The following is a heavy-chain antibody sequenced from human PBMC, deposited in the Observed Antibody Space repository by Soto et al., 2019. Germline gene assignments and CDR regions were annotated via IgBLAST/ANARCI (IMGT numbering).Heavy chain of an antibody. V-gene: IGHV4-59*12. CDR3: ARDKITGLFDY. J-gene: IGHJ4*02. D-gene: IGHD2-8*02. CDR1: GGSFSSYY. CDR2: IYHSGST. Sequence: SETLSLTCTVSGGSFSSYYWSWIRQPPGKGLEWIGYIYHSGSTYYNPSLKSRVTISVDTSKNQFSLKLTSVTAADTAVYYCARDKITGLFDYWGQGTLVTVSS.